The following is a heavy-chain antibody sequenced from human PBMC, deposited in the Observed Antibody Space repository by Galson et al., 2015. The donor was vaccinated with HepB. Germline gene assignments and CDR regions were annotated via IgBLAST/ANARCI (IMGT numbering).Heavy chain of an antibody. J-gene: IGHJ3*01. CDR3: ATASYSYESTGYGFAFDV. V-gene: IGHV3-9*01. CDR2: VNWKSGNT. D-gene: IGHD3-22*01. CDR1: GFTFDDYA. Sequence: SLRLSCAPSGFTFDDYAMHWVRQAPGKGLEWVSGVNWKSGNTGYADSVKGRFTISRDNAKTSLYLQMNSLRAEDTALYYCATASYSYESTGYGFAFDVWGQGTMVTVSS.